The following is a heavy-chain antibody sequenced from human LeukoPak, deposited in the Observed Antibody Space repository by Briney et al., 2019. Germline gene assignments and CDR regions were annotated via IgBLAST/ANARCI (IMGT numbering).Heavy chain of an antibody. V-gene: IGHV3-23*01. J-gene: IGHJ4*02. CDR3: AKALVGITIFDY. CDR1: GFTFSSYA. CDR2: ISSDGRST. D-gene: IGHD1-26*01. Sequence: GGSLRLSCAASGFTFSSYAMSWVRQAPGKGLEWVSTISSDGRSTYYADSVQGRFTISRDNSRNTLFLQMSSLGAEDTAVYYCAKALVGITIFDYWGQRTLVTVSS.